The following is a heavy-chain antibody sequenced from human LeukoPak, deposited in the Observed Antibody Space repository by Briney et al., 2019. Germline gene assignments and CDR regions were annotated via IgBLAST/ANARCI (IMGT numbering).Heavy chain of an antibody. J-gene: IGHJ4*02. V-gene: IGHV1-46*01. CDR2: INPSGGST. Sequence: ASVKVSCKASGYTFISSYMHWVRQAPGQGLEWMGIINPSGGSTGYAQKFQGRVTMTRDTSTSTVYMELSSLRSGDTAVYYCARDRPLTGESFDYWGQGTLVTVSS. CDR1: GYTFISSY. CDR3: ARDRPLTGESFDY. D-gene: IGHD7-27*01.